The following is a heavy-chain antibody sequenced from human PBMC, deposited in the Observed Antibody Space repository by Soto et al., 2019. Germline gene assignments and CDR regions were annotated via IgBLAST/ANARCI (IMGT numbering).Heavy chain of an antibody. CDR2: INEDGSTI. CDR3: ARDRGGGGGY. D-gene: IGHD3-16*01. J-gene: IGHJ4*02. CDR1: GFTFSSYW. V-gene: IGHV3-74*01. Sequence: EVQLVESGGGLVQPGGSLRLSCAASGFTFSSYWMHWVRQAPGKGLVWVSRINEDGSTINYADSVKGRFTISRDNAKKTFYLKMNGGGAEEAVLYYCARDRGGGGGYWGQGTLVTVSS.